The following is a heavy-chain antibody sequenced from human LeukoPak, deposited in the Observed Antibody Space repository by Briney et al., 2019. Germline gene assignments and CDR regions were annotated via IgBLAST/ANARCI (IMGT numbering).Heavy chain of an antibody. J-gene: IGHJ4*02. V-gene: IGHV3-30*03. CDR2: ISYDGSNK. CDR3: ATAPFAY. Sequence: GGSLRLSCAASGFTFSSYGMHWVRQAPGKGLEWVAVISYDGSNKFYADSVKGRFTISRDNSKNTLSLQMNSLRGEDTAVYYCATAPFAYWGQGTLVTVSS. CDR1: GFTFSSYG.